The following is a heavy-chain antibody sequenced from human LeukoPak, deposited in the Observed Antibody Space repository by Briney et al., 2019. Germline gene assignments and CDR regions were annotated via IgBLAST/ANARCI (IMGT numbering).Heavy chain of an antibody. CDR3: ASGDHFWSGYYRVDP. D-gene: IGHD3-3*01. CDR2: IYYSGST. CDR1: GGSISSSSYY. V-gene: IGHV4-39*07. Sequence: PSETLSLTCTVSGGSISSSSYYWGWIRQPPEKGLEWIGSIYYSGSTYYNPSLKSRVTISVDTSKNQFSLKLSSVTAADTAVYYCASGDHFWSGYYRVDPWGQGTLVTVSS. J-gene: IGHJ5*02.